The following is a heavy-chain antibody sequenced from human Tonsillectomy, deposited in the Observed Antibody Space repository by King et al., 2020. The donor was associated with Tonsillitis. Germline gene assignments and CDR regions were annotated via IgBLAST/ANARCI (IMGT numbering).Heavy chain of an antibody. V-gene: IGHV3-30*02. D-gene: IGHD3-22*01. Sequence: VQLVESGGGVVQPGGSLRLSCAASGFTFSSYGMHWVRQAPGKGLEWVAFIRYDGSNKYYADSVKGRFTISRDNSKNTLYLQMNSLRAEDTAVYYCAKDRSYYYDSSGYGVYWGQGTLVTVSS. J-gene: IGHJ4*02. CDR2: IRYDGSNK. CDR3: AKDRSYYYDSSGYGVY. CDR1: GFTFSSYG.